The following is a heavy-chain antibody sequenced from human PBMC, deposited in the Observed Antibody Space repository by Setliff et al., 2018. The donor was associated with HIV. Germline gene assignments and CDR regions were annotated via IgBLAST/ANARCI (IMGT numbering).Heavy chain of an antibody. CDR2: MSYSGGA. Sequence: SETLSLTCTVSGDSFNNYYCSWIRQLPGKGLEWIAYMSYSGGAIYNTSLKSRVPISVDTSKGQFSLRLSSVTAADTAFYYCARDYFGSLDYYGQGSLVTVSS. V-gene: IGHV4-59*12. J-gene: IGHJ4*02. CDR3: ARDYFGSLDY. CDR1: GDSFNNYY. D-gene: IGHD3-10*01.